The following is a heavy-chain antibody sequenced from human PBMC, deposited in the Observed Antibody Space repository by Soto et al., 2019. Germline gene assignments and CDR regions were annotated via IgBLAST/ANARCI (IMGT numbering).Heavy chain of an antibody. D-gene: IGHD1-26*01. CDR1: GFTFSSYV. J-gene: IGHJ4*02. V-gene: IGHV3-33*01. Sequence: LRLSCAASGFTFSSYVMHWVRQAPGKGLEWVAVIWYDGSNKYYADSVKGRFTISRDNSKNTLYLQMNSLRAEDTAVYYCARDQGVGAPVPFDYWGQGTLVTVSS. CDR3: ARDQGVGAPVPFDY. CDR2: IWYDGSNK.